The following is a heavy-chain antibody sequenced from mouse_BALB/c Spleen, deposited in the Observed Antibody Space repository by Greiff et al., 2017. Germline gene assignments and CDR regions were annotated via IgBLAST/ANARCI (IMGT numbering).Heavy chain of an antibody. V-gene: IGHV5-6*01. CDR3: ARHFTTVVAKRSYYAMDY. Sequence: EVMLVESGGDLVKPGGSLKLSCAASGFTFSSYGMSWVRQTPDKRLEWVATISSGGSYTYYPDSVKGRFTISRDNAKNTLYLQMSSLKSEDTAMYYCARHFTTVVAKRSYYAMDYWGQGTSVTVSS. D-gene: IGHD1-1*01. CDR1: GFTFSSYG. CDR2: ISSGGSYT. J-gene: IGHJ4*01.